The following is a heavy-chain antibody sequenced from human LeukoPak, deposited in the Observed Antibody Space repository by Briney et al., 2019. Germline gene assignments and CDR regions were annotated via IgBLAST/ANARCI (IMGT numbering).Heavy chain of an antibody. CDR2: ISGSGGST. CDR3: AKDGCSSTSCYAYFQH. CDR1: GFTFSSYA. J-gene: IGHJ1*01. V-gene: IGHV3-23*01. Sequence: AGGSLRLSCAASGFTFSSYAMSWVRQAPGKGLEWVSAISGSGGSTYYADSVKGRFTISRDNSKNTLYLQMNSLRAEDTAVYYCAKDGCSSTSCYAYFQHWGQGTLVTVSS. D-gene: IGHD2-2*01.